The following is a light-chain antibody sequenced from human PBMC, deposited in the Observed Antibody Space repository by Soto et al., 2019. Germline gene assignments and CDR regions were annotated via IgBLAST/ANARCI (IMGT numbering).Light chain of an antibody. CDR1: QGISSW. Sequence: DTQVTQSPSSVSASVGDRVPITCLASQGISSWLAWYQQKPGKAPKLLIYDASNRATGIPARFSGSGSGTDFTLTISSLEPEDFAVYYCQEGSNWPPWTFGQGTKVDIK. V-gene: IGKV1-12*01. J-gene: IGKJ1*01. CDR3: QEGSNWPPWT. CDR2: DAS.